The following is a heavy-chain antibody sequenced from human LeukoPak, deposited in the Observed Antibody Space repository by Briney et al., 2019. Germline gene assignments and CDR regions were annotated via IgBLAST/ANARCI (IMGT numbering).Heavy chain of an antibody. D-gene: IGHD3-22*01. Sequence: SETLSLTCTVSGGSVSSGSYYWSWIRQPPGKGLEWIGYIYYSGSTNYNPSLKSRVTISVDTSKNQFSLKLSSVTAADTAAYYCAREYYYDSSGSVWGQGTLVTVSS. V-gene: IGHV4-61*01. CDR2: IYYSGST. CDR3: AREYYYDSSGSV. CDR1: GGSVSSGSYY. J-gene: IGHJ4*02.